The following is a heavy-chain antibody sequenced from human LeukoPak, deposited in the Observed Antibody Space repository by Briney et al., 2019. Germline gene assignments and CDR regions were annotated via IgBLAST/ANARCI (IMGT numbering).Heavy chain of an antibody. D-gene: IGHD1-14*01. J-gene: IGHJ5*02. CDR3: ARDRAEPTPLDH. CDR2: IRIDGTDT. V-gene: IGHV3-74*01. Sequence: GGSLRLSCEVSGFAFSGYWMHWVRQAPGKGLEWVSLIRIDGTDTSPAPSVRAPFTTSSDSAKNAVYLQMDSLRVEDTAIYYCARDRAEPTPLDHWGQGALVTVSS. CDR1: GFAFSGYW.